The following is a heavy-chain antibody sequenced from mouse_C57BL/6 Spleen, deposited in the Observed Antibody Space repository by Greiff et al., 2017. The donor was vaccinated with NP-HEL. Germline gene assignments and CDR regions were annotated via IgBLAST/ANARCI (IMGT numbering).Heavy chain of an antibody. V-gene: IGHV5-17*01. J-gene: IGHJ1*03. CDR1: GFTFSDYG. D-gene: IGHD1-1*01. Sequence: EVKVVESGGGLVKPGGSLKLSCAASGFTFSDYGMHWVRQAPEKGLEWVAYISSGSSTIYYADTVKGRFTISRDNAKNTLFLQMTSLRSEDTAMYYCARTTVGYFDVWGTGTTVTVSS. CDR3: ARTTVGYFDV. CDR2: ISSGSSTI.